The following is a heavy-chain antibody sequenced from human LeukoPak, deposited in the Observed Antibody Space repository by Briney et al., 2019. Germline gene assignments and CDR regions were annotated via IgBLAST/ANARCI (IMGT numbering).Heavy chain of an antibody. J-gene: IGHJ4*02. Sequence: ASVKASCKASGYTFTRYDINWVRQAPGQGLEWMGWISAYNGNANYAQNLQGRVTITWDTSASTAYMELSSLRSDDMAVYYCARELRYCSGGSCYSDGFEYWGQGTLVTVSS. CDR2: ISAYNGNA. V-gene: IGHV1-18*03. CDR3: ARELRYCSGGSCYSDGFEY. CDR1: GYTFTRYD. D-gene: IGHD2-15*01.